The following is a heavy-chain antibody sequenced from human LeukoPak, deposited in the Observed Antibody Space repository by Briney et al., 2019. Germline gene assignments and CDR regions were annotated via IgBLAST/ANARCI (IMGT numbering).Heavy chain of an antibody. J-gene: IGHJ4*02. CDR2: ISYDGSNK. D-gene: IGHD2-15*01. Sequence: GGSLRLSCAASGFTFSSYGMHWVRQAPGKGLEWVAVISYDGSNKYYADSVKGRFTISRDNAKNTLYLQMNSLRVEDTAVYYCARDSCSGGSCYFAHWGQGTLVTVSS. V-gene: IGHV3-30*03. CDR3: ARDSCSGGSCYFAH. CDR1: GFTFSSYG.